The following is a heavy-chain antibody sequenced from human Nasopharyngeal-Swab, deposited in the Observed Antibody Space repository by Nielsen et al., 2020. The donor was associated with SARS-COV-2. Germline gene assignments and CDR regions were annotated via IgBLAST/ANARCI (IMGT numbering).Heavy chain of an antibody. CDR2: INPDGSEK. J-gene: IGHJ4*02. V-gene: IGHV3-7*03. D-gene: IGHD2-2*01. CDR1: GFNFNTSW. Sequence: GESLKISCADSGFNFNTSWMTWVRQAPGKGLEWVANINPDGSEKNYVDSVKGRFTISRDNAEISLYLHMKSLRGDDTAVYYCAHYASAAYWGQGTLVTVSS. CDR3: AHYASAAY.